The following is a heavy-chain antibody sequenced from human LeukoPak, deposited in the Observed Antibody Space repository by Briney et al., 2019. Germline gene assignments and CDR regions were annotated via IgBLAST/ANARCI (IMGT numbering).Heavy chain of an antibody. CDR1: GFTFGNYA. J-gene: IGHJ4*02. CDR3: ARDAQSGAFSDFDY. V-gene: IGHV3-30-3*01. D-gene: IGHD1-26*01. CDR2: ITHNGGTQ. Sequence: GGSLWLSCAASGFTFGNYAIHWVRQVPGGGLGWVAIITHNGGTQYYADSVKGRFTISRDNSQSTVFLQMNSLRPEDTAVYYCARDAQSGAFSDFDYWGQGTLVTVSS.